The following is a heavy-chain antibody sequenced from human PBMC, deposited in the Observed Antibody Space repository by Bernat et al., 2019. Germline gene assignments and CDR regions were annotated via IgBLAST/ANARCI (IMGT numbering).Heavy chain of an antibody. J-gene: IGHJ4*02. CDR2: LKSKAVGGTT. Sequence: EVQLVESGGGLIKPGGSLRLSCATSGFTFSNAWMNWVRQAPWKGLEWVCRLKSKAVGGTTDYAAPVKGRFTISRDDSKKMVYLEMDSLKAEDTAVYYCATGGGQFGLDYWGQGALVTVSS. CDR1: GFTFSNAW. V-gene: IGHV3-15*07. CDR3: ATGGGQFGLDY. D-gene: IGHD3-16*01.